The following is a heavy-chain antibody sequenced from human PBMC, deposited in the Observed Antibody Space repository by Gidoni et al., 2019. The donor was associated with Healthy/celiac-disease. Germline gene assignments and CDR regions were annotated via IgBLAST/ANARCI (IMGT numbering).Heavy chain of an antibody. CDR2: ISSSSSYI. Sequence: EVQLVESGGGLVKPGGSLRLSCAASAFTFSTYSMNWVRQAPGKGLEWVSSISSSSSYIHYTDSVKGRFTISRDNAKNSVYLQMNSLRAEDTAVYYCARDVNGDYLGGMDVWGQGTTVTVSS. D-gene: IGHD4-17*01. J-gene: IGHJ6*02. CDR1: AFTFSTYS. CDR3: ARDVNGDYLGGMDV. V-gene: IGHV3-21*01.